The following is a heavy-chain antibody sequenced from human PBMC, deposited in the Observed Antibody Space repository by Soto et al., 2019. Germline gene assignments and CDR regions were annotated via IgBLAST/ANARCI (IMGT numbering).Heavy chain of an antibody. CDR2: ISDDGVSK. CDR3: ARAYYFGSGTSYTLYY. J-gene: IGHJ4*02. Sequence: PGGSLRLSCAASGFTFSNYGMHWVRQAPGKGLEWVAVISDDGVSKYYADSVQGRFAISRDNSESVVLLQMNSLRPDDTASYFCARAYYFGSGTSYTLYYWGQGTQVTVSS. V-gene: IGHV3-30*03. CDR1: GFTFSNYG. D-gene: IGHD3-10*01.